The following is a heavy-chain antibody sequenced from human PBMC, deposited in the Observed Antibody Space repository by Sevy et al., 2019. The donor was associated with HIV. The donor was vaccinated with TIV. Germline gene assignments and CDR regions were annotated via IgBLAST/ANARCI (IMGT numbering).Heavy chain of an antibody. CDR2: IVNSGSTV. Sequence: GGSLRLSCTAAGFTFSSYEMNWVRQAPGKGLEWVSSIVNSGSTVYYADSVKGRFTISRDNAKNSLFLQMNSLRAEDTAVYYCARGPHYYYDSSAFFEYWGRGTLVTVSS. V-gene: IGHV3-48*03. J-gene: IGHJ4*02. D-gene: IGHD3-22*01. CDR1: GFTFSSYE. CDR3: ARGPHYYYDSSAFFEY.